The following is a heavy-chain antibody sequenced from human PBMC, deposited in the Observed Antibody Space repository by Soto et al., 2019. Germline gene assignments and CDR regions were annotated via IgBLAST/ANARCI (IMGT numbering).Heavy chain of an antibody. J-gene: IGHJ4*01. CDR3: ASGGLYCGGDCYGSTDYFDY. V-gene: IGHV1-3*01. D-gene: IGHD2-21*02. CDR2: INAGNDNT. CDR1: GYTFTNYA. Sequence: ASLKVSCKASGYTFTNYAMHWVRQAPGQRLEWMGWINAGNDNTKYSQKFQGRVTITRDTSASTAYMELSSLRSEDTAVFYCASGGLYCGGDCYGSTDYFDYWGHGTLVTVS.